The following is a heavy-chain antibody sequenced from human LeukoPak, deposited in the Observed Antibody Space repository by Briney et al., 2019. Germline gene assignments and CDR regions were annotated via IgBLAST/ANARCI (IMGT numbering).Heavy chain of an antibody. CDR3: ARGTGVDY. CDR2: ISTGSTYI. D-gene: IGHD7-27*01. V-gene: IGHV3-21*01. CDR1: GFTFSSYI. Sequence: PGGSLRLSCAASGFTFSSYIMNWVRQAPGKGLEWVSSISTGSTYIYYADSVKGRFTISRDNAKNSLYLQMNSLRAEDTAVYYCARGTGVDYWGQGTLVTVSS. J-gene: IGHJ4*02.